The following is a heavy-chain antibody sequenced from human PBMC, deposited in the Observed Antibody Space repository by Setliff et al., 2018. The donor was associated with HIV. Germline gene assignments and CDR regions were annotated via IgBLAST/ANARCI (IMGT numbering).Heavy chain of an antibody. CDR3: ARDGYDILTGYPL. D-gene: IGHD3-9*01. J-gene: IGHJ4*02. Sequence: GGSLRLSCAASGFTFSSYEMNWVRQAPGKGLEWVSYISSSDNTIHYADSLKGRFTISRDNSKNTLYLQMNSLRAEDTAVYYCARDGYDILTGYPLWGQGTLVTVSS. V-gene: IGHV3-48*03. CDR1: GFTFSSYE. CDR2: ISSSDNTI.